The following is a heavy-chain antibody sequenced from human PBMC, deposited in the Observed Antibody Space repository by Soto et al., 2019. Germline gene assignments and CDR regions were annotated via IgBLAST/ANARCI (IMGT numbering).Heavy chain of an antibody. V-gene: IGHV3-23*01. CDR2: ISGTRGRQRNT. J-gene: IGHJ6*01. CDR1: GFIFSDYA. CDR3: ARTMSRLGGYDMSWLAP. D-gene: IGHD5-12*01. Sequence: GGSLRLSCAASGFIFSDYAMTWVRQAPGKGLEWVSTISGTRGRQRNTFYTASVKGRFTVTRDNSKNTLFLQMNSLRVEDTAVYYCARTMSRLGGYDMSWLAPWGQGTMVSVSS.